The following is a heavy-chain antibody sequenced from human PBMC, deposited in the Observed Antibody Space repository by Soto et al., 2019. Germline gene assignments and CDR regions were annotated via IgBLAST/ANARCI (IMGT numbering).Heavy chain of an antibody. CDR1: GASISSGAYY. J-gene: IGHJ4*02. CDR2: IFYSGST. Sequence: PSETLSLTCTVSGASISSGAYYWSWIRQPPGKGLEWIGYIFYSGSTDYNPSLKSRVTISVHASKNQFSLNLSSVTAADTAVYYCVTLRYWGPGTLLTVSS. CDR3: VTLRY. V-gene: IGHV4-30-4*01. D-gene: IGHD2-21*02.